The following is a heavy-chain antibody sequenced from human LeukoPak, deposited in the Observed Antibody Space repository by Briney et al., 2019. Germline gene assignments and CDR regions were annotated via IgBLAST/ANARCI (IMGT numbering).Heavy chain of an antibody. CDR1: GGTFSSYA. CDR2: IIPIFGTA. CDR3: TKGLQTTVFGVDTLFDY. D-gene: IGHD3-3*01. V-gene: IGHV1-69*05. Sequence: SVKVSCKASGGTFSSYAISWVRQAPGQGLEWMGRIIPIFGTANYAQKFQGRVTITTDESTSTAYMELSSLRSEDTAVYYCTKGLQTTVFGVDTLFDYWGQGTLVTASS. J-gene: IGHJ4*02.